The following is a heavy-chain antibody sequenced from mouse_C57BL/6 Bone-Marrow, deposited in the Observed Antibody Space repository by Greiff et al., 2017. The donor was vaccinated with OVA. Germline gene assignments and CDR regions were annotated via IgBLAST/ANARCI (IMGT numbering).Heavy chain of an antibody. CDR2: ISYDGSN. V-gene: IGHV3-6*01. CDR1: GYSITSGYY. Sequence: DVKLQESGPGLVKPSQSLSLTCSVTGYSITSGYYWNWIRQFPGNKLEWMGYISYDGSNNYNPSLKNRISITRDTSKNQFFLKLNSVTTEDTATYYCAREKGNYDYDEGWAMDYWGQGTSVTVSS. CDR3: AREKGNYDYDEGWAMDY. D-gene: IGHD2-4*01. J-gene: IGHJ4*01.